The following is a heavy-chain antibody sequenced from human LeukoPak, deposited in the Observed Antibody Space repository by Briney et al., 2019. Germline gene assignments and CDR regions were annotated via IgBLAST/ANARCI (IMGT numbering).Heavy chain of an antibody. Sequence: GGSLRLSCAASGFTFSPYAMHWFRQPPGKGLEWVSYINTGSTTIYYADSVKGRFTVSRDNAKNSLYLHMNSLRAEDTAVYYCARDSSVCEFDVWGQGTMVTVSS. V-gene: IGHV3-48*01. D-gene: IGHD6-6*01. CDR2: INTGSTTI. CDR3: ARDSSVCEFDV. CDR1: GFTFSPYA. J-gene: IGHJ3*01.